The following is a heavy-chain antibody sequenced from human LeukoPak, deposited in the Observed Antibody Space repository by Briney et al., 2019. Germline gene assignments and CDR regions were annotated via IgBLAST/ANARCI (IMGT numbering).Heavy chain of an antibody. J-gene: IGHJ6*02. CDR2: FDPEDGET. Sequence: VKVSCKVSGYTLTELSMHWVRQAPGKGLEWMGGFDPEDGETIYAQKFQGRVTMTEDTSTDTAYMELSSLRSEDTAVYYCATDLSRRPDYGDYTPRGYYGMDVWGQGTTVTVSS. CDR3: ATDLSRRPDYGDYTPRGYYGMDV. V-gene: IGHV1-24*01. D-gene: IGHD4-17*01. CDR1: GYTLTELS.